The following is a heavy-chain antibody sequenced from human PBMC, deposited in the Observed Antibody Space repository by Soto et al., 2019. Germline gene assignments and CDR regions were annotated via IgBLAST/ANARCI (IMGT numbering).Heavy chain of an antibody. CDR1: GFTFRNAW. CDR2: IKSKTDGGTT. Sequence: GGSLRLSCASSGFTFRNAWMSWVRQAPGKGLEWVGRIKSKTDGGTTDYAAPVKGRFTISRDDSKNTLYLQMNSLKTEDTAVYYCTTAISITNYYYMDVWGKGTTVTVSS. D-gene: IGHD2-2*01. J-gene: IGHJ6*03. V-gene: IGHV3-15*01. CDR3: TTAISITNYYYMDV.